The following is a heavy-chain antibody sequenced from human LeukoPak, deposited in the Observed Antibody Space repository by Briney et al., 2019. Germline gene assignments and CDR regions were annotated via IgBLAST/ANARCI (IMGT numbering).Heavy chain of an antibody. Sequence: PSETLSLTCTVSGGSISSSSYYWGWIRQPPGKGLEWIGGIYYSGSTYYNPSLKSRVTISVDTSKNQFSLKLSSVTAADTAVYYCASPSQIWNYGFDHWGQGTLVTVSS. CDR1: GGSISSSSYY. J-gene: IGHJ4*02. D-gene: IGHD1-7*01. CDR2: IYYSGST. V-gene: IGHV4-39*01. CDR3: ASPSQIWNYGFDH.